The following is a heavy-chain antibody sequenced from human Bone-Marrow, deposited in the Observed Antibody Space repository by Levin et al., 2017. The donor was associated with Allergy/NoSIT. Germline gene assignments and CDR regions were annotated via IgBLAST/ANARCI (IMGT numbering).Heavy chain of an antibody. Sequence: GESLKISCKASGYTFTSYYMHWVRQAPGQGLEWMGIINPSGGSTSYAQKFQGRVTMTRDTSTSTVYMELSSLRSEDTAVYYCARDGPPQEDIVVVPAAMRGWFDPWGQGTLVTVSS. J-gene: IGHJ5*02. CDR3: ARDGPPQEDIVVVPAAMRGWFDP. D-gene: IGHD2-2*01. V-gene: IGHV1-46*01. CDR2: INPSGGST. CDR1: GYTFTSYY.